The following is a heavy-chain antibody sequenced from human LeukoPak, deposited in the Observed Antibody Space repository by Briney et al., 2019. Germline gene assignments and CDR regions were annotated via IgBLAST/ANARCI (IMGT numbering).Heavy chain of an antibody. J-gene: IGHJ5*02. D-gene: IGHD3-10*01. Sequence: SETLSLTCTVSGGSISSYYWSWIRQPPGKGLEWIGYIYYSGSTNYNPSLKSRVTISVDTSKNQFSLKLSSVTAADTAAYYCARHFGGYYGSGSYYWFDPWGQGTLVTVSS. CDR2: IYYSGST. CDR1: GGSISSYY. V-gene: IGHV4-59*08. CDR3: ARHFGGYYGSGSYYWFDP.